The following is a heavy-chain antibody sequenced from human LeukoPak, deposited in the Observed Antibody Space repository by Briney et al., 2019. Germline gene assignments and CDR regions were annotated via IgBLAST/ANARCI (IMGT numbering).Heavy chain of an antibody. CDR3: ARFRYCSSTSCRKWGSNWFDP. J-gene: IGHJ5*02. Sequence: ASVKVSCKASGYTFTSYDINWVRQPTGQGLELMGWMNLNSGNTGYAQKFQGRVTMTRNTSISTAYMELSSLRSEDTAVYYCARFRYCSSTSCRKWGSNWFDPWGQGTLVTVSS. CDR2: MNLNSGNT. V-gene: IGHV1-8*01. CDR1: GYTFTSYD. D-gene: IGHD2-2*01.